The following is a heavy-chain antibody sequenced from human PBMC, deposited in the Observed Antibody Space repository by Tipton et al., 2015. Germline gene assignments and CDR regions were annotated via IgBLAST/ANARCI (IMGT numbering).Heavy chain of an antibody. J-gene: IGHJ4*02. CDR2: IYTRGTT. V-gene: IGHV4-4*07. D-gene: IGHD1-26*01. Sequence: TLSLTCTVSSGSLSSYYWSWIRQPAGKALEYIGRIYTRGTTNYNSSFKSRVTMSLDTSKNQLSLKLTSVTAADTAVYYCARGPNSILGPTRWYFDYWGQGTLVTVSS. CDR1: SGSLSSYY. CDR3: ARGPNSILGPTRWYFDY.